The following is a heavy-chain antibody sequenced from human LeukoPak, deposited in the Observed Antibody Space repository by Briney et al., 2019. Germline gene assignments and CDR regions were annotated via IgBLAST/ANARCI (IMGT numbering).Heavy chain of an antibody. D-gene: IGHD3-22*01. CDR3: ARNRAGSGNYFVARFHY. CDR1: GGSISSGDYY. CDR2: IYYSGST. Sequence: NTSQTLSLTCTVSGGSISSGDYYWSWIRQPPGKGLEWIGYIYYSGSTYYNPSLKSRVTISVDTSKNQFSLKLSSVTAADTAVYYCARNRAGSGNYFVARFHYWGQGTLVTVSS. J-gene: IGHJ4*02. V-gene: IGHV4-30-4*01.